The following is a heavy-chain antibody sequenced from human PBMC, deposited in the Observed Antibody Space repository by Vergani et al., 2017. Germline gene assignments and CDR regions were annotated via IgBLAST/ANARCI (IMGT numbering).Heavy chain of an antibody. D-gene: IGHD3/OR15-3a*01. J-gene: IGHJ5*02. CDR1: GGSISSYY. CDR2: IYYSGST. V-gene: IGHV4-59*01. CDR3: ARGETRTDWFDP. Sequence: QVQLQESGPGLVKPSETLSLTCTVSGGSISSYYWSWIRQPPGKGLEWIGYIYYSGSTNYNPSLKSRVTISVDTSKNQSSLKLSSVTAADTAVYYCARGETRTDWFDPWGQGTLVTVSS.